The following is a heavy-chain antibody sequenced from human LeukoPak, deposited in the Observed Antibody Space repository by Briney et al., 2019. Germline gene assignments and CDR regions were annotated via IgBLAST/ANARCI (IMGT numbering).Heavy chain of an antibody. J-gene: IGHJ5*02. D-gene: IGHD4-11*01. CDR1: GFTFSSYS. Sequence: GSLRLSCAASGFTFSSYSMNWVRQAPGKGLEWIGYMYYSGNTNYNPSLKSRATLSVDTSKKQFSLKLSSVTAADTAVYYCARVYSNYERRFDPWGQGTLVTVSS. V-gene: IGHV4-59*12. CDR3: ARVYSNYERRFDP. CDR2: MYYSGNT.